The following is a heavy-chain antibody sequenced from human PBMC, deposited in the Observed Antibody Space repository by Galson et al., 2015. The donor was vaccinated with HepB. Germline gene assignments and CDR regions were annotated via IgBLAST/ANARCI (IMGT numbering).Heavy chain of an antibody. CDR1: GFTFSRYG. Sequence: SLRLSCAVSGFTFSRYGMHWVRQAPGKGLEWVAVIWYDGSNKYYADSVKGRFTISRDNSESTLYLQMNSLRAEDTAVYYCARDLGYCSSSSCYINNWFDPWGQGTLVTVSS. D-gene: IGHD2-2*02. V-gene: IGHV3-33*01. CDR2: IWYDGSNK. J-gene: IGHJ5*02. CDR3: ARDLGYCSSSSCYINNWFDP.